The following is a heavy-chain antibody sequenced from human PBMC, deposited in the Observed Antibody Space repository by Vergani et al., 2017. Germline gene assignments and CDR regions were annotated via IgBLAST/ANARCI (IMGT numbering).Heavy chain of an antibody. J-gene: IGHJ6*02. CDR3: ARGHAMVRGVIIKIYYGMDV. Sequence: QVQLVQSGAEVKKPGASVKVSCKASGYTFTSYDINWVRQATGQGLEWMGWMNPNSGNTGYAQKFQGRVTITRNTSISTAYMELSSLRSEDTAVYYCARGHAMVRGVIIKIYYGMDVWGQGTTVTVS. CDR2: MNPNSGNT. CDR1: GYTFTSYD. V-gene: IGHV1-8*03. D-gene: IGHD3-10*01.